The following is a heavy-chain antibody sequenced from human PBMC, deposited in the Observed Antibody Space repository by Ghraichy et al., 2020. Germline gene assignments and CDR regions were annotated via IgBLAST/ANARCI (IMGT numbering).Heavy chain of an antibody. J-gene: IGHJ4*02. CDR2: INYRGST. Sequence: SETLSLTCTVSGGSISGSTFYWVWIRQPPGRGLEWIGNINYRGSTNYNPSLKSRVTISVDTSKNQFSLRLTSVTAADTAVYYCARCDTDISRFDYWGQGTLVTVSS. CDR3: ARCDTDISRFDY. CDR1: GGSISGSTFY. D-gene: IGHD5-18*01. V-gene: IGHV4-39*01.